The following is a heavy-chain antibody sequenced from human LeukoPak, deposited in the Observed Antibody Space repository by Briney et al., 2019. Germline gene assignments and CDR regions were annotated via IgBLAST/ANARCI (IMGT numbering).Heavy chain of an antibody. CDR3: AKDGY. CDR2: VGGDDAT. CDR1: GFTFSDYA. V-gene: IGHV3-23*01. J-gene: IGHJ4*02. Sequence: GGSLRLSCAASGFTFSDYAMNWVRQAPGKGLEWVSVVGGDDATYYTDSVKGRFTISRDNSKNTLFLQMNSLRAEDTAIYYCAKDGYWGQGTLVTVSS.